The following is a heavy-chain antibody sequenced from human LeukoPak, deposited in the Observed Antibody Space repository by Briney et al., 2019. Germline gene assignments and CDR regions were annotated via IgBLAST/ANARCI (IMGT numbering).Heavy chain of an antibody. CDR2: ISDSGART. J-gene: IGHJ4*02. V-gene: IGHV3-23*01. D-gene: IGHD3-3*01. CDR3: AKDLATFFY. Sequence: PGGSLRLSCAASGFTFSNYAMNWVRQAPGKGLERVSSISDSGARTYYADSVKGRFTISRDNSKNTLYLQMNSLRAEDTAVYYCAKDLATFFYWGQGTLVTVSS. CDR1: GFTFSNYA.